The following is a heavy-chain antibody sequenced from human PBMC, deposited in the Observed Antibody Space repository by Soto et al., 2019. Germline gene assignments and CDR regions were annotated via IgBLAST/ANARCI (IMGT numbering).Heavy chain of an antibody. CDR1: GFTFDDYA. Sequence: EVQLVESGGGLVQPGRSLRLSCAASGFTFDDYAMHWVRQAPGKGLEWVSGISWNSGSIGYADSVKGRFTISRDNAXXSLYLQMNSLRAEDTALYYCAKVNYGSSWYGGFDYWGQGTLVTVSS. CDR3: AKVNYGSSWYGGFDY. V-gene: IGHV3-9*01. J-gene: IGHJ4*02. CDR2: ISWNSGSI. D-gene: IGHD6-13*01.